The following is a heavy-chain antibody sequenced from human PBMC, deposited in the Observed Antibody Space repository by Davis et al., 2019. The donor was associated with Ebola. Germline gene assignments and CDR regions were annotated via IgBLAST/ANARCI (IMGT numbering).Heavy chain of an antibody. CDR2: INSDGSST. CDR1: GFVFSSYV. CDR3: ARKQEYGSASSLDY. D-gene: IGHD3-10*01. V-gene: IGHV3-74*01. J-gene: IGHJ4*02. Sequence: PGGSLRLSCAASGFVFSSYVMSWVRRAPGKGLVWVSRINSDGSSTTYADSVKGRFTISRDNAKNTLYLQMNSLRGEDTAVYYCARKQEYGSASSLDYWGQGTLVTVSS.